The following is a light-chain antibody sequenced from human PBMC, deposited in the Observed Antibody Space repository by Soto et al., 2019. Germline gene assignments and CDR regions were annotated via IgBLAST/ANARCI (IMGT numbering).Light chain of an antibody. Sequence: IVVTPSPATLSVSPWRRSTLSFSASQSVGSSLAWYQQRPGQAPRLLIYGPSTRATGIPARFSGSGSGTDFTLTISSLQSEDFAVYYCQQYNNWPLTFGQGNDWRL. J-gene: IGKJ5*01. V-gene: IGKV3-15*01. CDR3: QQYNNWPLT. CDR2: GPS. CDR1: QSVGSS.